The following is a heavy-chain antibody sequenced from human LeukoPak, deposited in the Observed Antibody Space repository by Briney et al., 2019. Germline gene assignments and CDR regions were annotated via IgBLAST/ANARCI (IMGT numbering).Heavy chain of an antibody. CDR3: ATVYSSGYLTPPAFDY. V-gene: IGHV4-34*01. CDR1: GGSFSGYY. CDR2: INHSGST. D-gene: IGHD3-22*01. Sequence: SETLSLTCAVYGGSFSGYYWSWIRQPPGKGLEWIGGINHSGSTNYNPSLKSRVTISVDTSKNQFSLKLSSVTAADTAVYYCATVYSSGYLTPPAFDYWGQGTLVTVSS. J-gene: IGHJ4*02.